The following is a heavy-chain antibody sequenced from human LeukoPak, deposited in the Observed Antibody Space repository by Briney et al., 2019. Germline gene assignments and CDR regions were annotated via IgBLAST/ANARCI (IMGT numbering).Heavy chain of an antibody. D-gene: IGHD2/OR15-2a*01. CDR3: ARKSGTTDYYYYYMDV. CDR2: ISGYNGNT. CDR1: GYTFTSYG. V-gene: IGHV1-18*01. J-gene: IGHJ6*03. Sequence: ASVKVSCKASGYTFTSYGISWVRQAPGQGLEWMGWISGYNGNTNYAQNLQGRVTMTTDTSTSTVYMELRSLRSDDTAVYYCARKSGTTDYYYYYMDVWGKGTTVTVSS.